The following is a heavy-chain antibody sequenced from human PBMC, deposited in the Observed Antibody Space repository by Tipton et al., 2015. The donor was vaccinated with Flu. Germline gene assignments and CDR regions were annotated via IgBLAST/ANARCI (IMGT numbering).Heavy chain of an antibody. J-gene: IGHJ1*01. Sequence: LRLSCTVSGGSISDYYWSWIRQPPGKGLVWIAYSSGSSGHTNYNPSLKSRGTISGDTSKNQFSLKLSSVTAADTAVYYCARYGTYDGSRYFQHWGQGTLVTVSS. D-gene: IGHD1-26*01. CDR1: GGSISDYY. CDR2: SSGSSGHT. CDR3: ARYGTYDGSRYFQH. V-gene: IGHV4-59*01.